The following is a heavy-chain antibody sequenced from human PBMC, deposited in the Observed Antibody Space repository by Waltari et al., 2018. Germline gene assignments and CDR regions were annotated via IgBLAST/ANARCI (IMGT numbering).Heavy chain of an antibody. CDR2: IYYSGST. CDR1: GGSISSSSYY. D-gene: IGHD3-3*01. CDR3: ARGRFLEWLTGNWFDP. J-gene: IGHJ5*02. V-gene: IGHV4-39*01. Sequence: QLQLQESGPGLVKPSETLSLTCTVSGGSISSSSYYWGWIRQPPGKGLEWIGSIYYSGSTYYNPSLKSRVTISVDTSKNQFSLKLSSVTAADTAVYYCARGRFLEWLTGNWFDPWGQGTLVTVSS.